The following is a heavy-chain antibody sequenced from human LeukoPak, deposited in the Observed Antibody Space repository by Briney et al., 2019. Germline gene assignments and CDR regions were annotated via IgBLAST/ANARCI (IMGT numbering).Heavy chain of an antibody. CDR3: LRDLTYGGISSPGC. J-gene: IGHJ4*02. D-gene: IGHD4/OR15-4a*01. V-gene: IGHV1-2*02. CDR2: INPNNGGT. CDR1: GYTFTDYY. Sequence: ASVKVSCKASGYTFTDYYMHWVRQAPGQGLEWMGWINPNNGGTTYAQKFQGRVTMTRDTSISTAYMELGRLTSDDTAMYFCLRDLTYGGISSPGCWGQGSLVTVSS.